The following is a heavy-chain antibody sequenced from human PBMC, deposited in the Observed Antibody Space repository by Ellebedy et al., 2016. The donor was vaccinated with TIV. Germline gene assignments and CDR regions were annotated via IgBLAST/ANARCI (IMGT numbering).Heavy chain of an antibody. CDR3: ARVRIVVVTAIPYYYYYGMDV. Sequence: MPSETLSLTCAVYGGSFSGYYWRWIRQPPGKGLEWIGAINHSGSTNYNPSLKSRVTISVDTSKNQFSLKLSSVTAADTAVYYCARVRIVVVTAIPYYYYYGMDVWGQGTTVTVSS. CDR2: INHSGST. CDR1: GGSFSGYY. D-gene: IGHD2-21*02. V-gene: IGHV4-34*01. J-gene: IGHJ6*02.